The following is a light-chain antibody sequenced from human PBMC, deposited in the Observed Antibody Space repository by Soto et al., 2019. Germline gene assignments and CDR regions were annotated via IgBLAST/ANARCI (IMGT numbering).Light chain of an antibody. J-gene: IGKJ2*02. CDR2: GAS. V-gene: IGKV3-20*01. CDR3: QQYGSPPST. CDR1: QSVTNNY. Sequence: EIVLTQSPGTLSLSRGERATLSCRASQSVTNNYLAWYQQKPGQAHRLLIYGASSRATGIPDRFSGSGSGTDFTLTISRLEPEDCAVYYCQQYGSPPSTFGQGTKLEIK.